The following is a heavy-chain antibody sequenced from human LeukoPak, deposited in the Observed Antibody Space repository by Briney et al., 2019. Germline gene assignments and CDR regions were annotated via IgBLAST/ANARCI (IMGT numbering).Heavy chain of an antibody. Sequence: GGSLRLSCAASGFTFSSYAMSWVRQAPGKGLEWVSTISGSGDNTYYADSVKGRFTISRDNSKNTLYLQMNSLRAEDTAEYYCAKSLLTTATGTGRAFDIWGQGTMVTVSS. D-gene: IGHD1-1*01. CDR3: AKSLLTTATGTGRAFDI. J-gene: IGHJ3*02. V-gene: IGHV3-23*01. CDR2: ISGSGDNT. CDR1: GFTFSSYA.